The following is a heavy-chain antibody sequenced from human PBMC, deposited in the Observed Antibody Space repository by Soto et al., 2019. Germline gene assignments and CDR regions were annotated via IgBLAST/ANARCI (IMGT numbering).Heavy chain of an antibody. CDR1: GFTFSSYA. CDR2: ISYDGSNK. Sequence: GGSLRLSCAASGFTFSSYAMHWVRQAPGKGLEWVAVISYDGSNKYYADSVKGRFTISRDNSKNTLYLQMNSLRAEDTAVYYCARGEDFWEWGSYRLGSPYAEYFQHWGQGTLVTVSS. J-gene: IGHJ1*01. D-gene: IGHD3-16*02. CDR3: ARGEDFWEWGSYRLGSPYAEYFQH. V-gene: IGHV3-30-3*01.